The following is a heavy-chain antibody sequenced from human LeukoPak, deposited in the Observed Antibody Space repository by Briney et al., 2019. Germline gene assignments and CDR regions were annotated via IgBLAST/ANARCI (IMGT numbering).Heavy chain of an antibody. V-gene: IGHV4-4*07. CDR2: IYTSGST. J-gene: IGHJ3*02. Sequence: SETLSLTCTVSGGSISSYYWSWIRQPAGKGLEWIGRIYTSGSTNYNPSLKSRVTMSVDTSKNQFSLKLSSVTAADTAVYYCARDLMIVVAYDAFDIWGRGTMVTVSS. CDR1: GGSISSYY. CDR3: ARDLMIVVAYDAFDI. D-gene: IGHD3-22*01.